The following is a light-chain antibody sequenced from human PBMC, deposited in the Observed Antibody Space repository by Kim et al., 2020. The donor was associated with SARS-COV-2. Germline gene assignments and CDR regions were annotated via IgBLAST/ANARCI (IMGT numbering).Light chain of an antibody. J-gene: IGLJ2*01. Sequence: APGKTATISWGGDGLAAKTVHRYQQKPGQAPVLVIYYGNDRPSGIPERFSGSTSGITASLTISRVEAGDEAYYYCQVWDSDSDQVVFGGGTQLTVL. CDR3: QVWDSDSDQVV. CDR1: GLAAKT. CDR2: YGN. V-gene: IGLV3-21*01.